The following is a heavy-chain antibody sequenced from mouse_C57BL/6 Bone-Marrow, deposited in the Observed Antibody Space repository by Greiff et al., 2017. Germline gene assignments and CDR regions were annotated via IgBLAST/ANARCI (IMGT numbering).Heavy chain of an antibody. CDR1: GYTFTDYE. CDR2: IDPETGGT. V-gene: IGHV1-15*01. CDR3: TRGAYYFDY. Sequence: SGAELVRPGASVTLSCKASGYTFTDYEMHWVKQTPVHGLEWIGAIDPETGGTAYNQKFKGKAILTADKSSSTAYMELRSLTSEDSAVYYCTRGAYYFDYWGQGTTLTVSS. J-gene: IGHJ2*01.